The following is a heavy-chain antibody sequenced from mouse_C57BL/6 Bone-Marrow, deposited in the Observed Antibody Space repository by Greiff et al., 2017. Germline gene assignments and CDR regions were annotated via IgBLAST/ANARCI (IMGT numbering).Heavy chain of an antibody. V-gene: IGHV1-81*01. CDR3: AREGDYDYDASYYYAMDY. CDR1: GYTFTSYG. J-gene: IGHJ4*01. D-gene: IGHD2-4*01. CDR2: IYPRSGNT. Sequence: VMLVESGAELARPGASVKLSCKASGYTFTSYGISWVKQRTGQGLEWIGEIYPRSGNTYYNEKFKGKATLTADKSSSTAYMELRSLTSEDSAVYFCAREGDYDYDASYYYAMDYWGQGTSVTVSS.